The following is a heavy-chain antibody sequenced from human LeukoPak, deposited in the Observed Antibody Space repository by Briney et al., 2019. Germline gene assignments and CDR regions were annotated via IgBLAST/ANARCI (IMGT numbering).Heavy chain of an antibody. CDR1: GGSISSGDYY. CDR2: IYYSGST. J-gene: IGHJ3*02. V-gene: IGHV4-30-4*08. Sequence: PSETLSLTCTVSGGSISSGDYYWSWIRQPPGKGLEWIGYIYYSGSTYYNPSLKSQVTISVDTSKNRFSLKLSSVTAADTAVYYCATHSSGYDSGNDAFDIWGQGTMVTVSS. D-gene: IGHD3-22*01. CDR3: ATHSSGYDSGNDAFDI.